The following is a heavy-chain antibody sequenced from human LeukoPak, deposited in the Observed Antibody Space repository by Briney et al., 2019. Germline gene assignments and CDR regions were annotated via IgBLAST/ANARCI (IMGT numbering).Heavy chain of an antibody. CDR2: FDPEDGET. D-gene: IGHD6-13*01. CDR1: GYTLTELS. V-gene: IGHV1-24*01. J-gene: IGHJ4*02. CDR3: ARDNSSSWYPGSPFDY. Sequence: ASVKVSCKVSGYTLTELSMHWVRQAPGKGLEWMGGFDPEDGETIYAQKFQGRVTMTEDTSTDTAYMELSSLRSEDTAVYYCARDNSSSWYPGSPFDYWGQGTLVTVSS.